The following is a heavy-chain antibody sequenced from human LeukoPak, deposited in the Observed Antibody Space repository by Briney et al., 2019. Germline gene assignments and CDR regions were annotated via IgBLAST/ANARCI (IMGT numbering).Heavy chain of an antibody. J-gene: IGHJ4*02. D-gene: IGHD2-2*01. CDR1: GFTSSSYE. CDR3: ARDGEGCTSTSCYEWFDY. CDR2: IISSGSTI. V-gene: IGHV3-48*03. Sequence: SGGSLRLSCAASGFTSSSYEMNWVRQAPGKGLEWVSYIISSGSTIYYADSVKGRFTISRDNAKNSLYLQMNSLRAEDTAIYYCARDGEGCTSTSCYEWFDYWGQGTLVTVSS.